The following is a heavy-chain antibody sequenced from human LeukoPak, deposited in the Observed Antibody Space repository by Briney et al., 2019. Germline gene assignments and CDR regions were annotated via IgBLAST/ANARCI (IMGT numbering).Heavy chain of an antibody. CDR1: GFTFSTFA. J-gene: IGHJ4*02. Sequence: GGSLRLSCAASGFTFSTFALSWFRQAPGKGLEWVSAISSVSRTYYAGSVKGRFAISRDNSEHTLFLHMNSLRSEDTAIYYCAKEVPGPGWYTVDYWGQGTLVTVSS. V-gene: IGHV3-23*01. D-gene: IGHD6-19*01. CDR2: ISSVSRT. CDR3: AKEVPGPGWYTVDY.